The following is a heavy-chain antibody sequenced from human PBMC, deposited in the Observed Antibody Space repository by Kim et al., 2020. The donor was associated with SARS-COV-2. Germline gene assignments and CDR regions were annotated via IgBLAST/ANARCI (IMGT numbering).Heavy chain of an antibody. Sequence: GGSLRLSCAASGFSFSSYGMHWVRQAPGKGLEWVAVIWYDGRNKYYADSVKGRFAISRDNSKNTLYLQMNSLRAEDTAVYYCARDYSSVTSNLGGEDYWGQGTLVTVSS. D-gene: IGHD4-4*01. J-gene: IGHJ4*02. CDR3: ARDYSSVTSNLGGEDY. CDR2: IWYDGRNK. CDR1: GFSFSSYG. V-gene: IGHV3-33*01.